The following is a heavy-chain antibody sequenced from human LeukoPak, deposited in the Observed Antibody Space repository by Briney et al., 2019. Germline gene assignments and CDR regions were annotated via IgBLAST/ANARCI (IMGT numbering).Heavy chain of an antibody. CDR3: ARAPSSGYYYY. CDR1: VYTFTSYY. J-gene: IGHJ4*02. Sequence: ASVKVSCKASVYTFTSYYMYWVRQAPGQGLEWMGIINPSGGSTSYAQKFQGRVTMTRDTSTSTVYMELSSLRSEDTAVYYCARAPSSGYYYYCGQGTLVTVSS. D-gene: IGHD3-22*01. CDR2: INPSGGST. V-gene: IGHV1-46*01.